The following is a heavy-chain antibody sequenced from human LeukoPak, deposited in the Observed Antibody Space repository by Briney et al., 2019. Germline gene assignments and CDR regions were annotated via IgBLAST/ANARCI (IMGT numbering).Heavy chain of an antibody. J-gene: IGHJ4*02. CDR1: GYTFSDYY. Sequence: ASVKVSRKASGYTFSDYYMHWVRQAPGQGLEWMGWINPNNGATNYAQKFQGRVTMTRDTSISTVHMELSRLRSDDTAVYYCARSMRSGSYYPYVLDYWGQGTLVTVSS. D-gene: IGHD3-10*01. V-gene: IGHV1-2*02. CDR3: ARSMRSGSYYPYVLDY. CDR2: INPNNGAT.